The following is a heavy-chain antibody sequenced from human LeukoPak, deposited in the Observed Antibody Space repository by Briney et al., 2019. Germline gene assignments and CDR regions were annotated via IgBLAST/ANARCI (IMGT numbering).Heavy chain of an antibody. J-gene: IGHJ4*02. D-gene: IGHD2-15*01. CDR3: ARVVVVAATPYYFDY. CDR2: INHSGRS. V-gene: IGHV4-34*01. CDR1: GGSFTGYF. Sequence: SETLSLTCAVYGGSFTGYFWSWIRQPPGKGLEWIGEINHSGRSNDNPSLKSRVTISVDTSNNQFSLKLNSVTAADTAVYYCARVVVVAATPYYFDYWGQGTLVTVSS.